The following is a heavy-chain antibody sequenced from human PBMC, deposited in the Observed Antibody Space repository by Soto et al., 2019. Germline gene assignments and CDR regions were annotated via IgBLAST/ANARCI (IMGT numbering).Heavy chain of an antibody. D-gene: IGHD6-19*01. Sequence: GGSLRLSCAASGFNFSYHYMNWIRQAPGKGLEWVSYISGSSRYTNFADSVKGRFTISRDNAKNSLYLQMNSLRAEDTAVYYCARHTSGWHYYDYWGQGTPVTVS. J-gene: IGHJ4*02. CDR1: GFNFSYHY. CDR3: ARHTSGWHYYDY. CDR2: ISGSSRYT. V-gene: IGHV3-11*06.